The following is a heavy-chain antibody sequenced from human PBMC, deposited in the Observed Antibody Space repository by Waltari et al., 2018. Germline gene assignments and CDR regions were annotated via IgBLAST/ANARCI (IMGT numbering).Heavy chain of an antibody. D-gene: IGHD4-17*01. CDR2: IYHSGST. Sequence: QVQLQESGPGLVKPSETLSLTCAVSGYSISRGYYWGWLRQPPGKGLEWIGSIYHSGSTYYNPSLKSRVTISVDTSKNQFSLKLSSVTAADTAVYYCARAYGDYGGYFDYWGQGTLVTVSS. CDR1: GYSISRGYY. V-gene: IGHV4-38-2*01. J-gene: IGHJ4*02. CDR3: ARAYGDYGGYFDY.